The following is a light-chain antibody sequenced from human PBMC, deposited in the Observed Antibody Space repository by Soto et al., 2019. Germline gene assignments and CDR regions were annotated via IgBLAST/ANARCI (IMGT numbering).Light chain of an antibody. J-gene: IGKJ5*01. CDR2: DVS. CDR3: QQRRDWPIT. Sequence: EIVLSQSPATLTLSPGERATLSCRASQSVSSSYLAWYQQKPGQAPRLLIYDVSTRATGIPARFSGSGSGTDFTLTISSLEPEDFAVYSCQQRRDWPITFGQATRVEIK. V-gene: IGKV3D-20*02. CDR1: QSVSSSY.